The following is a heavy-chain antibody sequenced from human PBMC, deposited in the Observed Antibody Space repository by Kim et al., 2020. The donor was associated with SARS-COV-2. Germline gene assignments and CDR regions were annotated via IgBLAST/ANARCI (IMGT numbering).Heavy chain of an antibody. J-gene: IGHJ4*02. D-gene: IGHD6-19*01. CDR3: ARHLSRPFDSSGWYWGFDY. V-gene: IGHV4-59*08. Sequence: SRVTISVDTSKNQFSLKLSPVTAADTAVYYCARHLSRPFDSSGWYWGFDYWGQGTLVTVSS.